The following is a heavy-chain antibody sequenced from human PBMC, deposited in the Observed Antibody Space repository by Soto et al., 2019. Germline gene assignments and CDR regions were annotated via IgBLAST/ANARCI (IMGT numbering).Heavy chain of an antibody. V-gene: IGHV4-59*01. CDR1: GVYLSCYL. CDR3: ARATYYYGSGSYQGMDV. CDR2: IYYSGST. D-gene: IGHD3-10*01. Sequence: SETLAPPCPGPGVYLSCYLWSWNPQPPGKGLEWIGYIYYSGSTNYNPSLKSRVTISVDTSKNQFSLKLSSVTAADTAVYYCARATYYYGSGSYQGMDVWGQGTTVTVSS. J-gene: IGHJ6*02.